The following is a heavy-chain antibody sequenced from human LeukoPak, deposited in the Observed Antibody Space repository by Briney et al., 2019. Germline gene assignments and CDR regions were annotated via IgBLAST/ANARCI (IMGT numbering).Heavy chain of an antibody. J-gene: IGHJ2*01. Sequence: SETLSLTYTVSGGSISSYYWSWIRQPPGKGLEWIGYIYYSGSTNYNPSLKSRVTISVDTSKNQFSLKLSSVTAADTAVYYCARRGYYYDSSGYYYWYFDLWGRGTLVTVSS. V-gene: IGHV4-59*01. CDR2: IYYSGST. CDR3: ARRGYYYDSSGYYYWYFDL. CDR1: GGSISSYY. D-gene: IGHD3-22*01.